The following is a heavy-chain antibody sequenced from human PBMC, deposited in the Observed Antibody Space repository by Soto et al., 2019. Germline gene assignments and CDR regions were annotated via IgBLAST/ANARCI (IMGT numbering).Heavy chain of an antibody. CDR2: ISWNSGSI. CDR3: AKDHYGDCGGFMGY. J-gene: IGHJ4*02. V-gene: IGHV3-9*01. D-gene: IGHD4-17*01. Sequence: EVQLVESGGGLVQPGRSLRLSCVASGFAFDDYAMHWVRQVPGKGLEWVSGISWNSGSIGYADSVKGRFTISRDNAKKSLYLQMNGLRGEDTALYYCAKDHYGDCGGFMGYWGQGTLVTVSS. CDR1: GFAFDDYA.